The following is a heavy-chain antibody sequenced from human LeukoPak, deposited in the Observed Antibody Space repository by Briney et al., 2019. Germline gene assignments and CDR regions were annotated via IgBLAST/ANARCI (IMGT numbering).Heavy chain of an antibody. CDR1: GGSISSYY. CDR2: IYYSGST. CDR3: ASLEDDYGRWYFDY. D-gene: IGHD4-17*01. J-gene: IGHJ4*02. Sequence: SETLSLTCTVSGGSISSYYWSWIRQPPGKGLEWIGYIYYSGSTNYNPSLKSRVTISVDKSKNQFSLKLSSVTAADTAVYYCASLEDDYGRWYFDYWGQGTLVTVSS. V-gene: IGHV4-59*12.